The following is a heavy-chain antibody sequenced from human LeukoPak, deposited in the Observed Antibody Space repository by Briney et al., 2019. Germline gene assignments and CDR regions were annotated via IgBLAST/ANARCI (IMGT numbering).Heavy chain of an antibody. V-gene: IGHV3-23*01. D-gene: IGHD3-10*01. Sequence: PGGSLRLSCAASGFTLNNAWMSWVRQAPGKGLEWVSAISGSGGSTYYADSVKGRFTISRDNSKNTLYLQMNSLRAEDTAVYYCAKDPDGSGIYFDYWGQGTLVTVSS. J-gene: IGHJ4*02. CDR3: AKDPDGSGIYFDY. CDR2: ISGSGGST. CDR1: GFTLNNAW.